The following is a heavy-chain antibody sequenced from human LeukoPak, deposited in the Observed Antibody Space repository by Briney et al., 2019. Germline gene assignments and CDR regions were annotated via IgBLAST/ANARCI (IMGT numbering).Heavy chain of an antibody. CDR3: ARDPDDYGDYSYFDY. J-gene: IGHJ4*02. V-gene: IGHV3-53*04. Sequence: QPGGSLRLSCAASGFTVSSNYMSWVRQAPGKGLEWVSVIYSGGSTYYADSVKGRFTISRHNSKNTLYLQMNSLRAEDTAVYYCARDPDDYGDYSYFDYWGQGTLVTVSS. CDR1: GFTVSSNY. CDR2: IYSGGST. D-gene: IGHD4-17*01.